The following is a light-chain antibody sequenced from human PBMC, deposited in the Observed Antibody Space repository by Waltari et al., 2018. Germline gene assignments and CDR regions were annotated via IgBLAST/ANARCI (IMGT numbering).Light chain of an antibody. CDR1: QSISSY. V-gene: IGKV1-39*01. CDR3: QQSNSYPFT. Sequence: DSQMTQPPSSLSASVGDRLTITCRASQSISSYLNWYQQKPGKAPKLLIYAASSLQSGVPSRFSGSGSGTDFTLTISSLQPEDFATYYCQQSNSYPFTFGQGTKVGIK. J-gene: IGKJ2*01. CDR2: AAS.